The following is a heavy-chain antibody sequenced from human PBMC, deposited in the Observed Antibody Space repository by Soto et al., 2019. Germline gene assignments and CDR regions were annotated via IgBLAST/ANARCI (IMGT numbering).Heavy chain of an antibody. D-gene: IGHD2-2*01. CDR3: ARAECSTPNCLTAYYSYGLDV. V-gene: IGHV3-48*03. J-gene: IGHJ6*02. CDR2: INTAGSTK. Sequence: GGSLRLSCSASGFTFSNFEMHWVRQAPGKGLEWVSYINTAGSTKYYAESVKGRFTISRDNARNSLFLQMNSLRAEDTAVYYCARAECSTPNCLTAYYSYGLDVWGQGTTVTVSS. CDR1: GFTFSNFE.